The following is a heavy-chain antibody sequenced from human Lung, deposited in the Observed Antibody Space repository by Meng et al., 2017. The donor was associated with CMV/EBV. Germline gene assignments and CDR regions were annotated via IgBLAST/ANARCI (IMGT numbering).Heavy chain of an antibody. V-gene: IGHV4-39*06. J-gene: IGHJ6*02. CDR2: IYYSGST. CDR3: ASSLGGMDV. CDR1: GGSISSSSYY. Sequence: SETLSLTCTVSGGSISSSSYYCGWIRQPPGKGLEWIGSIYYSGSTYYNPSLKSRVTISVDTSKNQFPLKLSSVTAADTAVYYCASSLGGMDVWGQGTTVTVSS.